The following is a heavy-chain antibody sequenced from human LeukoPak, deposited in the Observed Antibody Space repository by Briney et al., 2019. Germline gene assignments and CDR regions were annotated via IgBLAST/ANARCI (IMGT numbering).Heavy chain of an antibody. V-gene: IGHV3-21*01. CDR1: GFTFSSYS. Sequence: GGSLRLSCAASGFTFSSYSMSWVRQAPGKGLEWVSSISSSKTYIYYADSVKGRFTISRDNVKNSLYLQMNSLRAEDTAVYYCARVTSGITGGTYYYYYMDVWGKGTTVTISS. J-gene: IGHJ6*03. D-gene: IGHD6-13*01. CDR2: ISSSKTYI. CDR3: ARVTSGITGGTYYYYYMDV.